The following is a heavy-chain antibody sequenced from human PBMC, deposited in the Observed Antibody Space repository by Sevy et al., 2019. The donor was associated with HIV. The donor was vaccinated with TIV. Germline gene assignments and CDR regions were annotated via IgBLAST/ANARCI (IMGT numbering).Heavy chain of an antibody. V-gene: IGHV3-30*04. CDR3: ARDQGAVVIVAATLFEY. Sequence: GGSLRLSCAASGFTFSSYAMHWVRQAPGKGLEWVAVISYDGSNKYYADSVKGRFTISRDNSKNTLYIEMNSLRTEDTAVYYCARDQGAVVIVAATLFEYWGQGTLVTVSS. J-gene: IGHJ4*02. CDR1: GFTFSSYA. CDR2: ISYDGSNK. D-gene: IGHD2-15*01.